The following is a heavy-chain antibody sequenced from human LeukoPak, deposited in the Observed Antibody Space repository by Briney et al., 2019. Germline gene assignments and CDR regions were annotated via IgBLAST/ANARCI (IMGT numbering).Heavy chain of an antibody. CDR1: GFTFSNYG. J-gene: IGHJ3*02. CDR3: ARVRGDYLAFDI. V-gene: IGHV3-48*01. CDR2: ISSSSSTI. Sequence: GGSLRLSCAASGFTFSNYGINWVRQAPGKGPEWVSYISSSSSTIHYADSAQGRFTISRDNAKNSLYLQMNSLRAEDTAVYYCARVRGDYLAFDIWGQGTMVIVSS. D-gene: IGHD4-17*01.